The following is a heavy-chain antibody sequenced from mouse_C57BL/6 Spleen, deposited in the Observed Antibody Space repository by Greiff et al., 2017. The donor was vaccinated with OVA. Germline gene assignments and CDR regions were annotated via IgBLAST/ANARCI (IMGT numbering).Heavy chain of an antibody. J-gene: IGHJ3*01. CDR3: ASPYGYDETWFAY. V-gene: IGHV1-4*01. CDR2: INPSSGYT. Sequence: LVESGAELARPGASVKMSCKASGYTFTSYTMHWVKQRPGQGLEWIGYINPSSGYTKYNQKFKDKATLTADKSSSTAYMQLSSLTSEDSAVYYCASPYGYDETWFAYWGQGTLVTVSA. CDR1: GYTFTSYT. D-gene: IGHD2-2*01.